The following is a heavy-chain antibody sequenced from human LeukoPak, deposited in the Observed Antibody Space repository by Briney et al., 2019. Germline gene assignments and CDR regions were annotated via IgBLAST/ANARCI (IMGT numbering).Heavy chain of an antibody. J-gene: IGHJ4*02. D-gene: IGHD6-19*01. V-gene: IGHV4-34*01. Sequence: SETLSLTCAVYGGSFSGYYWSWIRQPPGKGLEWIGEINHSGSTNYNPSLKSRVTISVDTSKNQFSLKLSSVTAADTAVYYCAYEGSRGWPYFDYWGQGTLVTVSS. CDR2: INHSGST. CDR3: AYEGSRGWPYFDY. CDR1: GGSFSGYY.